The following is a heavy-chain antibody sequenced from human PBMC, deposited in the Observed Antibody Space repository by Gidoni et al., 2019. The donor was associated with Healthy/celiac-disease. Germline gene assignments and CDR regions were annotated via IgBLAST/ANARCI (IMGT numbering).Heavy chain of an antibody. CDR2: INPSGGST. J-gene: IGHJ4*02. V-gene: IGHV1-46*01. Sequence: VQLVQSGAEVKKPGASVKVSCKASGYTFPSYSLTWVRQAPGQGLEWMGIINPSGGSTSYEQKFQGRVTMTRDTSTSTVYMELSSLRSEDTAVYYCARDGGRRDGYNIRGAPLDYWGQGTLVTVSS. CDR1: GYTFPSYS. D-gene: IGHD3-16*01. CDR3: ARDGGRRDGYNIRGAPLDY.